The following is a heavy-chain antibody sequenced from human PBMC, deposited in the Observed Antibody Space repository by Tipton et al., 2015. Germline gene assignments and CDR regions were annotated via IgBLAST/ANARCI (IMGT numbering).Heavy chain of an antibody. CDR2: ISWNSGSI. CDR1: GFTFDDFA. V-gene: IGHV3-9*01. J-gene: IGHJ4*02. D-gene: IGHD6-19*01. Sequence: SLRLSCAASGFTFDDFAMHWVRQAPGKGLEWVSHISWNSGSIGYADSVKGRFTISRDNAKNSLYLQMNSLRAEDTALYYCAKGDSSGWYYFDYWGQGTLVTVSS. CDR3: AKGDSSGWYYFDY.